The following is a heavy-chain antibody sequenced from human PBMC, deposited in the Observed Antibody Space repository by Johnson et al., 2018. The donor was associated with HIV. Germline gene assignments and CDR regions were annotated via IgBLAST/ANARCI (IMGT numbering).Heavy chain of an antibody. Sequence: QVQLVESGGGVVQPGGSLRLSCAASDFTFSSYGMPWVRQAPGKGLEWVTFIQSDGSNNYYADSVKVRFTISRSNSKKTVYLQMNGLRAEDTAVYYCAKDVNEWVAWIQLWAPAFDIWGQGTMVTVS. CDR1: DFTFSSYG. J-gene: IGHJ3*02. CDR3: AKDVNEWVAWIQLWAPAFDI. V-gene: IGHV3-30*02. CDR2: IQSDGSNN. D-gene: IGHD5-18*01.